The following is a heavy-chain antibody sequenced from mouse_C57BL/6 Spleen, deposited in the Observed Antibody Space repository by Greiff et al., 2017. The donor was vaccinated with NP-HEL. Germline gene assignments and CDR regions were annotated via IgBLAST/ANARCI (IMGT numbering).Heavy chain of an antibody. V-gene: IGHV1-47*01. CDR2: FHPYNDDT. Sequence: QVQLQQSGAELVKPGASVKMSCKASGYTFTTYSIHWVKQNPGKSLEWIGNFHPYNDDTKYNEKFKGKATLTVEKSSSTVYLELSRLTSDDSAVYYCARKSDNSNSYAMEYWGKGTSVTV. CDR1: GYTFTTYS. D-gene: IGHD2-5*01. J-gene: IGHJ4*01. CDR3: ARKSDNSNSYAMEY.